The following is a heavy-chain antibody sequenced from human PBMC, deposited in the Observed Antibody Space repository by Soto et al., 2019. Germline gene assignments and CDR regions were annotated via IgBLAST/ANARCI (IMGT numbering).Heavy chain of an antibody. CDR2: IDPSDSYT. CDR3: ARLAITFGGVIVTSGDY. J-gene: IGHJ4*02. CDR1: GYSFTSYW. D-gene: IGHD3-16*02. Sequence: PGESLKTSCKGSGYSFTSYWISWVRQMPGKGLEWMGRIDPSDSYTNYSPSFQGHVTISADKSISTAYLQWSSLKASDTAMYYCARLAITFGGVIVTSGDYWGQGTLVTVSS. V-gene: IGHV5-10-1*01.